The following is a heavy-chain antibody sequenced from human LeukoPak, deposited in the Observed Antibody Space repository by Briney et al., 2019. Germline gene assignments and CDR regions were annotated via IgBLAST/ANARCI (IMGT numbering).Heavy chain of an antibody. Sequence: SVKVSCKASGGTFRSYAIGWVQQAPGQGLEWMGRIIPIFGTANYAQKFQGRVTITTDESTSTAYMELSSLRSEDTAVYYCARSFDSSGYYYVNWFDPWGQGTLVTVSS. V-gene: IGHV1-69*05. D-gene: IGHD3-22*01. J-gene: IGHJ5*02. CDR1: GGTFRSYA. CDR3: ARSFDSSGYYYVNWFDP. CDR2: IIPIFGTA.